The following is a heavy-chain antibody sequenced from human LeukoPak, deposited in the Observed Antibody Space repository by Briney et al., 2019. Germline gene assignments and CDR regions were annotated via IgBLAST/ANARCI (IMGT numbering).Heavy chain of an antibody. J-gene: IGHJ4*02. CDR2: IWYDGTNK. D-gene: IGHD3-10*01. CDR1: GFTFRNYG. Sequence: TGGSLRLSCAASGFTFRNYGMHWVRQAPGKGLEWVAVIWYDGTNKYYADSVKGRFTISRDNSKNTLYLQMNSLRAEDTAVYYCGRGNDQNSGSHDYWGQGTLVTVSS. V-gene: IGHV3-33*01. CDR3: GRGNDQNSGSHDY.